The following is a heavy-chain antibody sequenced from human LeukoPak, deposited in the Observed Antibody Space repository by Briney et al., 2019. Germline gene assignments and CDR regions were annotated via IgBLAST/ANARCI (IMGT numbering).Heavy chain of an antibody. CDR1: RFIFRNYA. J-gene: IGHJ4*02. Sequence: GGSLRLSCAASRFIFRNYALSWVRQAQGKGLEWVSAITGIGDTAYYADSVKGRFTISRDNSKNTLYVEMNTLRAEDTAVYYCAKWGDYDILTGYYVSDFWGQGTLFTVSS. D-gene: IGHD3-9*01. CDR2: ITGIGDTA. CDR3: AKWGDYDILTGYYVSDF. V-gene: IGHV3-23*01.